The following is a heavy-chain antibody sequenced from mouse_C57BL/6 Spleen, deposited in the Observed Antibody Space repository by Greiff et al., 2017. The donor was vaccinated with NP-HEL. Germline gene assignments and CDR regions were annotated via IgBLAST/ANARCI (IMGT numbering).Heavy chain of an antibody. CDR1: GYTFTDYN. CDR3: ARGYYGSSYDPPPWFDY. V-gene: IGHV1-22*01. D-gene: IGHD1-1*01. J-gene: IGHJ2*01. CDR2: INPNNGGT. Sequence: EVQLQQSGPELVKPGASVKMSCKASGYTFTDYNMHWVKQSHGKSLEWIGYINPNNGGTSYNQKFKGKATLTVNKSSSTAYMELLSLTSEDSAVYYCARGYYGSSYDPPPWFDYWGQGTTLTVSS.